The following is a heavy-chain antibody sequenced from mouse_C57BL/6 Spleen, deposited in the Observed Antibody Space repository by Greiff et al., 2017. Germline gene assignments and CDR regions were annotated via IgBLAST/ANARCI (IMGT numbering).Heavy chain of an antibody. CDR3: ARADYSNLGY. CDR2: IDPSDSYT. Sequence: QVQLQQPGAELVKPGASVKLSCKASGYTFTSYWMQWVKQRPGQGLEWIGEIDPSDSYTNYNQKFKGKATLTVDTSSSTAYMQLSSLTSEDSAVYYCARADYSNLGYWGQGTTLTVSS. J-gene: IGHJ2*01. CDR1: GYTFTSYW. V-gene: IGHV1-50*01. D-gene: IGHD2-5*01.